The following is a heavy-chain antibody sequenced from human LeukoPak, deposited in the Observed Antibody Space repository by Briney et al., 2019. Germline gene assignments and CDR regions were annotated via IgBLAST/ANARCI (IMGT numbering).Heavy chain of an antibody. V-gene: IGHV1-18*01. CDR2: ISAYNGNT. CDR3: ARNPTGYSSSLDFDY. J-gene: IGHJ4*02. Sequence: GASVNVSCKASGYTFTSYGISWVRQAPGQGLEWMGWISAYNGNTNYAQKLQGRVTMTTDTSTSTAYMELRSLRSDDTAVYYCARNPTGYSSSLDFDYWSQGTLVTVSS. D-gene: IGHD6-13*01. CDR1: GYTFTSYG.